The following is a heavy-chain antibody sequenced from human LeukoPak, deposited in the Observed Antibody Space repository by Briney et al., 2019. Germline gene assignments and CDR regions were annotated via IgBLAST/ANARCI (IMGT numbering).Heavy chain of an antibody. V-gene: IGHV4-39*07. D-gene: IGHD5-24*01. Sequence: SETLSLTCTVSGGSISSSSYYWGWIRQPPGKGLEWIGSIYYSGSTYYNPSLKGRVTISVDTSKNQFSLKLSSVTAADTAVYYCARRKDGYKEEVLDYWGQGTLVTVSS. CDR1: GGSISSSSYY. J-gene: IGHJ4*02. CDR3: ARRKDGYKEEVLDY. CDR2: IYYSGST.